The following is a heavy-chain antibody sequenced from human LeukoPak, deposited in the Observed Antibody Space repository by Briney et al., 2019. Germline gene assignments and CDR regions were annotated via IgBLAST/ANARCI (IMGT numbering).Heavy chain of an antibody. D-gene: IGHD6-13*01. CDR2: ISYDGSNK. J-gene: IGHJ4*02. Sequence: PGGSLRLSCAASGFTFSSYAMHWVRQAPGKGLEWVAVISYDGSNKYYADSVKGRFTISRDNSKNTLYLQMNSLRAEDTAVYYCARGRPGIAATGTFDYWGQGTLVTVSS. V-gene: IGHV3-30-3*01. CDR3: ARGRPGIAATGTFDY. CDR1: GFTFSSYA.